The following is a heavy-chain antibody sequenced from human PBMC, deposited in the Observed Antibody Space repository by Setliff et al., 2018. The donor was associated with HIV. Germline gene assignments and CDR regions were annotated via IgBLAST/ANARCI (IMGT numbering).Heavy chain of an antibody. CDR1: GDSISSYS. CDR3: AKGYCSSTSCYDYYYGMDV. Sequence: SETLSLTCTVSGDSISSYSWSWIRQPPGKGLEWIGHIYYSGRTNYNPSLKSRVTISVDTSKNQFSLKLSSVTAADTAVYYCAKGYCSSTSCYDYYYGMDVWGQGTTVTVSS. D-gene: IGHD2-2*01. V-gene: IGHV4-59*01. J-gene: IGHJ6*02. CDR2: IYYSGRT.